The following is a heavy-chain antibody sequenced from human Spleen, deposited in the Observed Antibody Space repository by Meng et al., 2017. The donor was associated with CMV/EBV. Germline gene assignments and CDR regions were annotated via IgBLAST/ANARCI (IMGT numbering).Heavy chain of an antibody. D-gene: IGHD3-16*01. CDR3: AKDCGLGGTRDY. Sequence: CKTSGSTFTDHYLHWVRQAPGQGLEWMGWVNPKSGGTRYAQKFQGSVTMTRDTSTSTAYMEVSRLTSDDTAVYYCAKDCGLGGTRDYWGQGTLVTVSS. CDR2: VNPKSGGT. J-gene: IGHJ4*02. V-gene: IGHV1-2*02. CDR1: GSTFTDHY.